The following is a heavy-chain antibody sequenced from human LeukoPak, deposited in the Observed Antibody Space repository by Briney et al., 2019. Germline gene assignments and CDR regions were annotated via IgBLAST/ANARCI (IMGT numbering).Heavy chain of an antibody. CDR2: ISGSGGST. Sequence: GGSLRLSCAASGFTFSSYAMSWVRQAPGKGPEWVSVISGSGGSTYYADSVRGRFTISRDNSKNTLYLQMNSLRAEDTAVYYCAKDFSTVPFDYWGQGTLVTVSS. CDR1: GFTFSSYA. J-gene: IGHJ4*02. D-gene: IGHD4-17*01. V-gene: IGHV3-23*01. CDR3: AKDFSTVPFDY.